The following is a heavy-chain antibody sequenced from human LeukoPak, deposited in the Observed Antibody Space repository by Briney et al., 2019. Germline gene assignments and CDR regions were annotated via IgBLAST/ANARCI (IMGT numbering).Heavy chain of an antibody. Sequence: GEYRKISCKGSGYSFSNDWIGWVRQMPGKGLEWMGIIYPGDSDTRYSPSFQGQVTISADKSISTAYLQWSSLEASDTAMYYCARRGCNGGSCYGYWGQGTLVTVST. CDR1: GYSFSNDW. V-gene: IGHV5-51*01. CDR3: ARRGCNGGSCYGY. J-gene: IGHJ4*02. CDR2: IYPGDSDT. D-gene: IGHD2-15*01.